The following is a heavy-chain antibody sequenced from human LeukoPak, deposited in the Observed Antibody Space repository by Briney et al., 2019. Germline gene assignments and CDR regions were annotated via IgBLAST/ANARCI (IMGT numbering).Heavy chain of an antibody. Sequence: SETLSLTCTVSGYSISSGYYWGWIRQPPGKGLEWIGSIYHSGSTYYNPSLKSRVTISVDTSKNQFSLKLSSVTAADTAVYYCARDGSRAYGSGSYSISDNWFDPWGQGTLVTVSS. V-gene: IGHV4-38-2*02. CDR2: IYHSGST. CDR1: GYSISSGYY. J-gene: IGHJ5*02. D-gene: IGHD3-10*01. CDR3: ARDGSRAYGSGSYSISDNWFDP.